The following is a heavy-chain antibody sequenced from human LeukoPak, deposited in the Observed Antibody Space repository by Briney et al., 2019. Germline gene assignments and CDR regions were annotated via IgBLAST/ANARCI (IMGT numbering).Heavy chain of an antibody. CDR2: ISGSGGSR. D-gene: IGHD5-24*01. CDR3: AKGGGGYNYYFDL. CDR1: GFTFSNHG. Sequence: GGTLRLSCAASGFTFSNHGMNWVRQAPGKGLQWVSVISGSGGSRYHSDSVKGRFTISRDPSKNTVHLHMNSLRAEDTGVYYCAKGGGGYNYYFDLWGQGTLVTVSS. V-gene: IGHV3-23*01. J-gene: IGHJ4*02.